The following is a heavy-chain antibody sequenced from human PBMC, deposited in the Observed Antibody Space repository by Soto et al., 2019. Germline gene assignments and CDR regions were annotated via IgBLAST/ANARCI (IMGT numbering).Heavy chain of an antibody. D-gene: IGHD4-17*01. V-gene: IGHV3-33*01. J-gene: IGHJ4*02. CDR1: GFTFSSYG. CDR3: ARDYGKFDY. CDR2: IWYDGSNK. Sequence: QVQLVESGGGVVQPGRSLRLSCAAPGFTFSSYGMHWVRQAPGKGLEWVAVIWYDGSNKYYADSVKGRFTISRDNSKNTLYLQMNSLRAEDTAVYYCARDYGKFDYWGQGTLVTVSS.